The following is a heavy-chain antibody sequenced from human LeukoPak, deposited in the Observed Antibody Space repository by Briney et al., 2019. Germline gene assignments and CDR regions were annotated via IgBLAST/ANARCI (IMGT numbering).Heavy chain of an antibody. J-gene: IGHJ6*02. V-gene: IGHV3-23*01. D-gene: IGHD5-24*01. Sequence: GGSLRLSCAASGFTFKSYAMIWVRQAPGKGLESVSSISTAGDRTYYTDSVKGRFAVSRDNSKNTLYLQMNSLRAEDTAVYYCAKILERELQYYYYGMDVWGQGTTVTVSS. CDR1: GFTFKSYA. CDR3: AKILERELQYYYYGMDV. CDR2: ISTAGDRT.